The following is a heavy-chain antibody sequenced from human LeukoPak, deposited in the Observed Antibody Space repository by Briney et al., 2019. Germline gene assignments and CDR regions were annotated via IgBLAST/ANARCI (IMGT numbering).Heavy chain of an antibody. D-gene: IGHD6-13*01. V-gene: IGHV4-61*02. CDR2: IYTSGST. Sequence: PSETLSLTCSVSGGSISSGSYYWSWIRQPAGKGLEYIGRIYTSGSTNYNPSLKSRVTISVDTSKNQFSLKLSSVTAADTAVYYCARGQQVVHNWFDPWGQGTLVTVSS. J-gene: IGHJ5*02. CDR3: ARGQQVVHNWFDP. CDR1: GGSISSGSYY.